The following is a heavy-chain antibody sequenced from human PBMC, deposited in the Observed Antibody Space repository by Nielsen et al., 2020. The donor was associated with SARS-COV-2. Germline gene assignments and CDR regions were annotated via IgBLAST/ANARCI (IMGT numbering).Heavy chain of an antibody. V-gene: IGHV4-34*01. D-gene: IGHD3/OR15-3a*01. CDR2: VNYRGGT. CDR1: GGSFGGYH. CDR3: ARESGLGTTDN. J-gene: IGHJ4*02. Sequence: SETLSLTCAVYGGSFGGYHWSWIRQPPGKGLEWIGEVNYRGGTNYNPSLKSRVTISMDASKNQFSLKMSSVTAADTAVYYCARESGLGTTDNWGQGVLVTVSS.